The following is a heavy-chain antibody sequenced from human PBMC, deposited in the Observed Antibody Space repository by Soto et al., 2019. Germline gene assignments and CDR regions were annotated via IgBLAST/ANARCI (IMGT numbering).Heavy chain of an antibody. D-gene: IGHD4-17*01. V-gene: IGHV3-23*01. Sequence: EVQMLESGGGLVQPGGSLRLSCAASAFTFSGSAMNWVRHAPGKGLEWVSSISNSGGTTSYADSVKGRFTISRDNSKNTLYLQMNSLRAEDTAVYYCAKGSTVAYYYCMDVWGKGTTVTVSS. CDR2: ISNSGGTT. CDR1: AFTFSGSA. CDR3: AKGSTVAYYYCMDV. J-gene: IGHJ6*03.